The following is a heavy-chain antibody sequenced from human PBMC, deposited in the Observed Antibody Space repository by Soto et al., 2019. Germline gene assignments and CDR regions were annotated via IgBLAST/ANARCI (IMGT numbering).Heavy chain of an antibody. CDR1: GFTFSSYD. CDR3: ARGVSSWYYHYYYGMDV. V-gene: IGHV3-13*01. Sequence: GGSLRLSCAASGFTFSSYDMHWVRQATGKGLEWVSAIGTAGDTYYPGSVKGRFTISRENAKNSLYLQMNSLRAGDAAVYYCARGVSSWYYHYYYGMDVWGQGTTVTVSS. J-gene: IGHJ6*02. D-gene: IGHD6-13*01. CDR2: IGTAGDT.